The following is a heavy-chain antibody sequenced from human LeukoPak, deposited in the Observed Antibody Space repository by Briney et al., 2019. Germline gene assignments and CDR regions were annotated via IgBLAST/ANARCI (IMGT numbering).Heavy chain of an antibody. J-gene: IGHJ3*02. D-gene: IGHD3-9*01. Sequence: PRGSLRLSCEGSGFTFSSYVLSWVRQAPGKGLEWVSVIYSGGTTHYADSVKGRFTISRDNSKNTVYLQMNSLRAGDTAVYHCARGRYDCVFDIWGQGTMVT. CDR2: IYSGGTT. CDR3: ARGRYDCVFDI. CDR1: GFTFSSYV. V-gene: IGHV3-53*01.